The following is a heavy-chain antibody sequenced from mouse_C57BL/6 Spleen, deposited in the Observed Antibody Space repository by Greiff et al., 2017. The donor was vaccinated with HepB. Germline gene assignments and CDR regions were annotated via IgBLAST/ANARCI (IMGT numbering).Heavy chain of an antibody. Sequence: QVQLQQPGAELVKPGASVKLSCKASGYTFTSYWMQWVKQRPGQGLEWIGEIDPSDSYTNYNQKFKGKATLTVDTSSSTAYMQLSSRTSEDSAVYYCAAAQGYWGQGTTLTVPS. CDR2: IDPSDSYT. CDR1: GYTFTSYW. CDR3: AAAQGY. D-gene: IGHD3-2*02. V-gene: IGHV1-50*01. J-gene: IGHJ2*01.